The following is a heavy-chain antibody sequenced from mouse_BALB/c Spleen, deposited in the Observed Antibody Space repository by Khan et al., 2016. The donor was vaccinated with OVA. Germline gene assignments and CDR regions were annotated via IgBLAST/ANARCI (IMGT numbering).Heavy chain of an antibody. CDR3: TRIYRGEFDY. V-gene: IGHV1-20*02. D-gene: IGHD2-13*01. J-gene: IGHJ2*01. Sequence: VQLQQPGPELVRPGASVKISCKASGYSFTGYFMNWVMQSHGKSLEWIGRINPHIGETFYNQRFKDKATLTVEESSSTAHMELRSLASEDSAVYYSTRIYRGEFDYWGQGTTLTVSS. CDR2: INPHIGET. CDR1: GYSFTGYF.